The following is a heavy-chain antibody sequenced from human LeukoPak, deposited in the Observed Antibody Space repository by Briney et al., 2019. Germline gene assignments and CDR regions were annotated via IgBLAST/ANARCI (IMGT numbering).Heavy chain of an antibody. J-gene: IGHJ3*02. CDR1: GGSISSYY. CDR2: IYTSGST. D-gene: IGHD2-21*02. V-gene: IGHV4-4*07. CDR3: ASGYCGGACQLGGVDM. Sequence: SETLSLTCTVSGGSISSYYWSWIRQPAGKGLEWIGRIYTSGSTNYNPSLKSRVTISLDTSGNQFSLKLSSVTAADTAVYYCASGYCGGACQLGGVDMWGQGTMVTVSS.